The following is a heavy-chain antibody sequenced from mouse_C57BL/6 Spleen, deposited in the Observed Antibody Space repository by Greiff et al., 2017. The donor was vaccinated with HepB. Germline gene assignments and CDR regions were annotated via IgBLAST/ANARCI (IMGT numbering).Heavy chain of an antibody. CDR2: IYPRSGNT. D-gene: IGHD1-1*01. CDR1: GYTFTSYG. J-gene: IGHJ2*01. V-gene: IGHV1-81*01. Sequence: VQLQESGAELARPGASVKLSCKASGYTFTSYGISWVKQRTGQGLEWIGEIYPRSGNTYYNEKFKGKATLTADKSSSTAYMELRSLTSEDSAVYFCARILLRYYFDYWGQGTTLTVSS. CDR3: ARILLRYYFDY.